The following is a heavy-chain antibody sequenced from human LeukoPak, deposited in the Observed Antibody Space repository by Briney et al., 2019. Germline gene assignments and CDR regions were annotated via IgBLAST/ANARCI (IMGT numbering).Heavy chain of an antibody. V-gene: IGHV1-2*02. D-gene: IGHD3-10*01. CDR2: INPNSGGT. CDR1: GYTFTGYY. CDR3: ARVKHETYYYGSGTQPFDY. Sequence: ASVKVSCKASGYTFTGYYMHWVRQAPGQGLEWMGWINPNSGGTNYAQKFQGRVTMTRDTSISTAYMELSRLRSDDTAVYYCARVKHETYYYGSGTQPFDYWGQGTLVTVSS. J-gene: IGHJ4*02.